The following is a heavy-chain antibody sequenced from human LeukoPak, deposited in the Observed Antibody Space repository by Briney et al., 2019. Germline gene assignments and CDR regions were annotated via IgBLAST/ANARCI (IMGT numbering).Heavy chain of an antibody. CDR2: ISAYNGNT. CDR1: GYTFTSYG. V-gene: IGHV1-18*01. Sequence: ASVKVSRKASGYTFTSYGISWVRQAPGQGLEWMGWISAYNGNTNYTQKLQGRVTMTTDTSTSTAYMELRSLRSDDTAVYYCARRVELYRDLDYWGQGTLVTVSS. CDR3: ARRVELYRDLDY. D-gene: IGHD1-26*01. J-gene: IGHJ4*02.